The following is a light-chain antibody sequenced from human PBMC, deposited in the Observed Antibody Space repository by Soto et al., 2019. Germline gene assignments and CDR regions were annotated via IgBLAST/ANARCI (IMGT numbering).Light chain of an antibody. V-gene: IGKV3-20*01. CDR3: QQYGSSRTWT. Sequence: EIVLTQSPGTLSLSPGERATLSCRASQSVSSSFLAWYQQKPGQAPRLLIYGASSRATGILDRFSGSGSGTDFTLTISRLEPEDFAVYYCQQYGSSRTWTFGQGTKVEIK. J-gene: IGKJ1*01. CDR1: QSVSSSF. CDR2: GAS.